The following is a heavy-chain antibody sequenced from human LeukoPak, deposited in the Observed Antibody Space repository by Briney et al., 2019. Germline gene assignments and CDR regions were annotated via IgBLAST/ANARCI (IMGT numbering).Heavy chain of an antibody. J-gene: IGHJ4*02. CDR3: ARSVF. V-gene: IGHV1-18*01. Sequence: GASVKVSCTASGYTFTSYGITWVRRAHGQGLEWLGWIRVYNGNTNYAKNFQDRVTMTTDTSTNTAYMELSSLRFDDTAVYYCARSVFWGQGTPVTVSS. CDR2: IRVYNGNT. CDR1: GYTFTSYG. D-gene: IGHD2-8*01.